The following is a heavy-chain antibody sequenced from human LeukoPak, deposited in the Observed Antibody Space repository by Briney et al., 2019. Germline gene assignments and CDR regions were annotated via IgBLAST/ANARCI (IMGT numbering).Heavy chain of an antibody. Sequence: GGSLRLSCAASGFTFSSYAMSWVRQAPGKGLEWVSAISGSGSSTFYADSVKGRFTISRDNSKNTLYLQMNSLRADDTAVYYCAKGPRPAGYSGYLNWFDPWGQGTLVTVSS. D-gene: IGHD5-12*01. CDR2: ISGSGSST. J-gene: IGHJ5*02. V-gene: IGHV3-23*01. CDR1: GFTFSSYA. CDR3: AKGPRPAGYSGYLNWFDP.